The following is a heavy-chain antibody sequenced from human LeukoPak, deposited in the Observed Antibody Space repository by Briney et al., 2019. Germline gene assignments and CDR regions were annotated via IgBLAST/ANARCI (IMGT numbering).Heavy chain of an antibody. Sequence: GGSLRLSCAASGFTFSTYSMNWVRQAPGKGLERVSYISSSGSTIYYADSVKGRFTISRDNAKNSLYLQMNSLRAEDTAVYYCARDLRSDYYYYYYMDVWGEGTTVTISS. CDR2: ISSSGSTI. V-gene: IGHV3-48*04. J-gene: IGHJ6*03. CDR3: ARDLRSDYYYYYYMDV. CDR1: GFTFSTYS.